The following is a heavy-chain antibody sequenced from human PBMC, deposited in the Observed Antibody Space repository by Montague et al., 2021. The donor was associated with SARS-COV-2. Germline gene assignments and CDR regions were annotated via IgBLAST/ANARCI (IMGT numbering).Heavy chain of an antibody. CDR1: GGSINSSY. Sequence: SETRSLTCSISGGSINSSYWNWIRQSPGKGLEWIGYVYYTGGTNYNPSLKSRATISVDTSKNQFSLTVGSVTAADAAVYYCATQEDPSGWIPGPFDFWGQGTLLSVSS. D-gene: IGHD6-19*01. CDR2: VYYTGGT. J-gene: IGHJ4*02. V-gene: IGHV4-59*08. CDR3: ATQEDPSGWIPGPFDF.